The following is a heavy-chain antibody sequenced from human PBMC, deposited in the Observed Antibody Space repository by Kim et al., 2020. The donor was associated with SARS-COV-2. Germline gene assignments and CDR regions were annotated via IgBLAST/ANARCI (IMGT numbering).Heavy chain of an antibody. V-gene: IGHV5-51*01. CDR1: GYSFTSYW. CDR3: ARRRGRDGYTPGYFDY. CDR2: IYPGDSDT. Sequence: GESLKISCKGSGYSFTSYWIGWVRQMPGKGLEWMGIIYPGDSDTRYSPSFQGQVTISADKSISTAYLQWSSLKASDTAMYYCARRRGRDGYTPGYFDYWGQGTLVTVSS. J-gene: IGHJ4*02. D-gene: IGHD2-21*01.